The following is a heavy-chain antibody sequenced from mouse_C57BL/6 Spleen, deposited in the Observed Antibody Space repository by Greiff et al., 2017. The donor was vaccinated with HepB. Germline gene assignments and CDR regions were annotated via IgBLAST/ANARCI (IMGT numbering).Heavy chain of an antibody. CDR3: ATHSNYYAMDY. D-gene: IGHD2-5*01. CDR1: GYTFTSYW. CDR2: IDPSDSYT. J-gene: IGHJ4*01. V-gene: IGHV1-69*01. Sequence: VQLQQPGAELVMPGASVKLSCKASGYTFTSYWMHWVKQRPGQGLEWIGEIDPSDSYTNYNQKFKGKSTLTVDKSSSTAYMQLSSLTSEDSAVYYCATHSNYYAMDYWGQGTSVTVSS.